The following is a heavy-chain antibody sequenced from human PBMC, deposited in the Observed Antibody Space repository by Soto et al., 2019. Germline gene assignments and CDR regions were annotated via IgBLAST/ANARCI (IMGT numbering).Heavy chain of an antibody. CDR3: ARVVRDIGATAVNYDAFNI. J-gene: IGHJ3*02. D-gene: IGHD5-12*01. CDR2: IWYDGRII. CDR1: GFSFSGYG. V-gene: IGHV3-33*01. Sequence: QAQLVESGGGVVQPGRSLTLSCVTSGFSFSGYGMHWVRQAPGKGLEWVALIWYDGRIIKYADSVKGRFTISRDNSKNTLYLQMSNLRVEDTAMYYCARVVRDIGATAVNYDAFNIWGQGTMVSVSS.